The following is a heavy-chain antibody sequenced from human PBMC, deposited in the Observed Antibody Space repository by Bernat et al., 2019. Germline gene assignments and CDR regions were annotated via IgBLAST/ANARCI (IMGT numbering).Heavy chain of an antibody. Sequence: VQLVQSGAEVKKPGASVKVSCQASGYTFTSYGISWVRQAPGQGLEWMGWISAYNGNTNNAQKLQGRITITTDTSTSTAYMELGSLGSDDTAEYYCARALYGDYVYYFDYWGQGTLVTVSS. CDR2: ISAYNGNT. D-gene: IGHD4-17*01. V-gene: IGHV1-18*01. CDR1: GYTFTSYG. J-gene: IGHJ4*02. CDR3: ARALYGDYVYYFDY.